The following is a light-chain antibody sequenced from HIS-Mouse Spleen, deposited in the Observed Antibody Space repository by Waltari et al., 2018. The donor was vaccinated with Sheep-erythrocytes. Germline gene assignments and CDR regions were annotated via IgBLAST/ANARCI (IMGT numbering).Light chain of an antibody. CDR1: SSNIGRNT. CDR2: STN. V-gene: IGLV1-44*01. J-gene: IGLJ1*01. CDR3: AAWDDSLNGYV. Sequence: QSVLTQPPSASGTPGQRVTISCSGSSSNIGRNTVNWYQQLPGTAPKLLIYSTNQRPSGVPDRVAGAKPGTSASLAISGLQSEDEADYYCAAWDDSLNGYVFGTGTKVTVL.